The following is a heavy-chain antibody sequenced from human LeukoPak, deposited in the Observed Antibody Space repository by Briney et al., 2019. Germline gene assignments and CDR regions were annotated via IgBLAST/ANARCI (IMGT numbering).Heavy chain of an antibody. J-gene: IGHJ6*03. Sequence: PSETLSLTCTVSGGSISSHYWSWIRQPPGKGLEWIGYIYYSGSTNYNPSLKSRVTISVDTSKNQFSLKLSSVTAADTAVYYCARGYYDYSNYYMDVWGKGTTVTVSS. CDR1: GGSISSHY. CDR3: ARGYYDYSNYYMDV. CDR2: IYYSGST. D-gene: IGHD4-11*01. V-gene: IGHV4-59*11.